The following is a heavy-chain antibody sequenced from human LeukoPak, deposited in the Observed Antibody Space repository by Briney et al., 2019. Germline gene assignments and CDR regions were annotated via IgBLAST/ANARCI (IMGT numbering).Heavy chain of an antibody. CDR3: ARSPWNSYDY. V-gene: IGHV5-51*01. D-gene: IGHD5-12*01. CDR1: GYTFTSYW. Sequence: GESLKISCKGSGYTFTSYWIGWVRQMPGKGLEWMGIVHPGDSDTRYSPSFQGQVTISVDKSITTAYLQWCSLKASDTAMYYCARSPWNSYDYWGQGTLVTVSS. J-gene: IGHJ4*02. CDR2: VHPGDSDT.